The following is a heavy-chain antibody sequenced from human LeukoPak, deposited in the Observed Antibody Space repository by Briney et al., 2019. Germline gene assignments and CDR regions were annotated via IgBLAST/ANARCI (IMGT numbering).Heavy chain of an antibody. CDR3: ARDPIGSRWPYYFDY. CDR1: GYTFTSYD. Sequence: ASVEVSCKASGYTFTSYDINWVRQATGQGLEWMGWINAGNGNTKYSQKFQARVTITRDTSASTAYMELSSLRSEDTAVYYCARDPIGSRWPYYFDYWGQGTLVTVSS. J-gene: IGHJ4*02. D-gene: IGHD6-13*01. V-gene: IGHV1-3*01. CDR2: INAGNGNT.